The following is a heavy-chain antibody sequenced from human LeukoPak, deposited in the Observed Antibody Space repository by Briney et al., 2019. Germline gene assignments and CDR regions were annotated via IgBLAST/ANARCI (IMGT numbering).Heavy chain of an antibody. Sequence: SETLSLTCAVSGYSISSGYYWGWIRQPPGKGLEWIGSIYHSGSTYYNPSLKSRVTISVDTSKNQLSLKLSSVTAADTAVYHCARHPDPYSSVDYWGQGTLVTVSS. J-gene: IGHJ4*02. CDR2: IYHSGST. CDR3: ARHPDPYSSVDY. V-gene: IGHV4-38-2*01. D-gene: IGHD6-19*01. CDR1: GYSISSGYY.